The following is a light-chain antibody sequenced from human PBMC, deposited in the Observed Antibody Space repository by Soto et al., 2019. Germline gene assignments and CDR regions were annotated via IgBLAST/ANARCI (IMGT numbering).Light chain of an antibody. CDR3: QQYNTWPT. J-gene: IGKJ1*01. CDR1: QSVSSSY. CDR2: GAS. V-gene: IGKV3D-15*01. Sequence: EIVLTQSPGTLSLSPGERATLSCRASQSVSSSYLAWYQQKPGQAPRLLIYGASSRATGIPARFSGSGPGTEFTLTINSLQSEDFAVYFCQQYNTWPTFGQGTKVDIK.